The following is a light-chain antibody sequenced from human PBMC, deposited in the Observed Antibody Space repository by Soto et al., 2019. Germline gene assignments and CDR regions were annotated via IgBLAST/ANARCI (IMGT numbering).Light chain of an antibody. CDR3: QQYDNLLPIT. CDR1: QDIDKN. J-gene: IGKJ5*01. Sequence: IQLTQSPSSLSASVGDRVTITCQASQDIDKNLNWYQQKPGKAPKLLIYDASSLQTGVPSRFSGSGSATDFTFTISSLQPEDIVTYYCQQYDNLLPITFGQGTRLEIK. CDR2: DAS. V-gene: IGKV1-33*01.